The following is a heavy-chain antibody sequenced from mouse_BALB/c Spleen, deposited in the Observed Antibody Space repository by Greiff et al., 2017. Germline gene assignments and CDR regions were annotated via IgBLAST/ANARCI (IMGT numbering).Heavy chain of an antibody. V-gene: IGHV1-69*01. CDR3: ATYGNYEEGAMDY. CDR2: IDTSDSYT. CDR1: GYTFTDYW. J-gene: IGHJ4*01. Sequence: VQLQQSGAELVMPGASVKMSCKASGYTFTDYWMHWVKQRPGQGLEWIGAIDTSDSYTSYNQKFKGKATLTVDESSSTAYMQLSSLTSEDSAVYYCATYGNYEEGAMDYWGQGTSVTVSS. D-gene: IGHD2-1*01.